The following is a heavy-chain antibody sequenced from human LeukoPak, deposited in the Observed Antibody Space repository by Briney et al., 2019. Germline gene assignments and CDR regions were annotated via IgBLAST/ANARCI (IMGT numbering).Heavy chain of an antibody. V-gene: IGHV3-21*01. J-gene: IGHJ1*01. D-gene: IGHD3-10*01. Sequence: GGSLRLSCAASGFTFSSYSMNWVRQAPGKGLEWVSSISSSSSYIYYADSVKGRFTISRDNAKNSLYLQMNSLRAEDTAVYCCAREVYGSGSLYFQHWGQGTLVTVSS. CDR2: ISSSSSYI. CDR1: GFTFSSYS. CDR3: AREVYGSGSLYFQH.